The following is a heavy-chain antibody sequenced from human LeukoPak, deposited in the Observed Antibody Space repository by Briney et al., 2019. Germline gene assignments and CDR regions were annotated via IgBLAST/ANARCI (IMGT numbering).Heavy chain of an antibody. Sequence: GGSLRLSCAASGFTFSSYAMTWVRQAPGKGLEWVSSIDASGGSTYYADSVKGRFTISRDNSKNTFFLQMNTLRAADTAVYYCAKGSGSGWYGWYAPWGQGTLVTVSS. CDR1: GFTFSSYA. V-gene: IGHV3-23*01. J-gene: IGHJ5*02. D-gene: IGHD6-19*01. CDR2: IDASGGST. CDR3: AKGSGSGWYGWYAP.